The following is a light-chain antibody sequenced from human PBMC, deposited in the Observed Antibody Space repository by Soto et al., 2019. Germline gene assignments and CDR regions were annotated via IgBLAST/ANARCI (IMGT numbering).Light chain of an antibody. V-gene: IGLV1-51*01. CDR3: GTWDSSLSAYV. CDR1: SSNIGNNY. CDR2: DNN. Sequence: QSVLTQPPSVSAAPGQKVTISCSGSSSNIGNNYVSWYQQLPGAAPKLLIYDNNKRPSGIPDRFSGSKSGTSATLGITGLQTGDEADYYCGTWDSSLSAYVSGTGTKGTVL. J-gene: IGLJ1*01.